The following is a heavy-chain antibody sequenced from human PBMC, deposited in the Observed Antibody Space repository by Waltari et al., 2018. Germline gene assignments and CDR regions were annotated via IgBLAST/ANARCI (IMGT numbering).Heavy chain of an antibody. J-gene: IGHJ5*02. CDR1: GYTFTSYD. CDR3: ASESYYYGSGSYFHWFDP. D-gene: IGHD3-10*01. CDR2: MNPKSGKQ. V-gene: IGHV1-8*01. Sequence: QVQLVQSGAEVKKPGASVKVSCEASGYTFTSYDINWVRQATGQGLEWMGWMNPKSGKQGYEQKFQGRVTMTRNTSISTAYMELSSLRSEDTAVYYCASESYYYGSGSYFHWFDPWGQGTLVTVSS.